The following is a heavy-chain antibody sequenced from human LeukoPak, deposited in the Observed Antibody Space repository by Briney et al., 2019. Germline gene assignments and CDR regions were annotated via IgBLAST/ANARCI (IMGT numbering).Heavy chain of an antibody. D-gene: IGHD2-2*01. J-gene: IGHJ4*02. CDR1: GFTFSSYE. CDR3: ARLVVPAANDY. V-gene: IGHV3-48*03. CDR2: ISSSGSTI. Sequence: GGSLRLSCAASGFTFSSYEMNWVRQAPGKGLEWVSYISSSGSTIYYADSVKGRFTISRDNAKNSLYLQMNSLRAEDTAAYYCARLVVPAANDYWGQGTLVTVSS.